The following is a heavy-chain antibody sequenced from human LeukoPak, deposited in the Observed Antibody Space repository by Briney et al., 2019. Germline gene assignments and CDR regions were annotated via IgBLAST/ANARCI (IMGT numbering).Heavy chain of an antibody. D-gene: IGHD6-19*01. Sequence: GASVKVSCKASGGTFSSYAISWVRQAPGQGLEWMGGIIPIFGTANYAQKFQGRVTITTDESTSTAYMELSSLGSEDTAVYYCASRNYSSATLYYFDYWGQGTLVTVSS. V-gene: IGHV1-69*05. J-gene: IGHJ4*02. CDR1: GGTFSSYA. CDR2: IIPIFGTA. CDR3: ASRNYSSATLYYFDY.